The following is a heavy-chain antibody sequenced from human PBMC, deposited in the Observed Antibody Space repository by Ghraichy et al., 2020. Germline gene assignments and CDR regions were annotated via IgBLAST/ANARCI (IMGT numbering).Heavy chain of an antibody. CDR3: ARESYCCGDCYSPYNWFDP. Sequence: SETLSLTCTVSGGSISGYYWSWIRQPPGKGLEWIGYIYYSGSTNYNPSLNSRVTTSVDTSKNQFSLKLNSVTAADTAVYYCARESYCCGDCYSPYNWFDPWGQGTLVTVSS. CDR1: GGSISGYY. D-gene: IGHD2-21*02. V-gene: IGHV4-59*01. CDR2: IYYSGST. J-gene: IGHJ5*02.